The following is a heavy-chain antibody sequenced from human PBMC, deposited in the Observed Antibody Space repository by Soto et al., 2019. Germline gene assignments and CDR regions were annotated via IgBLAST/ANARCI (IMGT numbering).Heavy chain of an antibody. V-gene: IGHV1-69*01. CDR3: ARGGRYPKXSFYYGMDV. J-gene: IGHJ6*02. CDR1: GGTFSTYS. D-gene: IGHD1-20*01. Sequence: QVQLVQSGAEVKKPGSSVKVSCKASGGTFSTYSISWVRQAPGQGLEWMGESLPIFGTSHYAQNFQGRVTITADESTSTVYMELSSLRXXXXAVYYCARGGRYPKXSFYYGMDVWGQGTTVTVSS. CDR2: SLPIFGTS.